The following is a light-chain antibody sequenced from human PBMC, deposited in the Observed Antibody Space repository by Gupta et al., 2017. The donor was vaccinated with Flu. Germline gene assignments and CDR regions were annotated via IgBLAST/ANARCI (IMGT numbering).Light chain of an antibody. J-gene: IGKJ2*01. CDR3: QQYKSYLA. CDR2: KAS. Sequence: VTITCRASQSIDNWLAWYQQKPGKAPKLLIYKASTLETGVPSRFSGSVSGTEFTLTISSLQPDDFATYFCQQYKSYLAFGQGTKLEIK. V-gene: IGKV1-5*03. CDR1: QSIDNW.